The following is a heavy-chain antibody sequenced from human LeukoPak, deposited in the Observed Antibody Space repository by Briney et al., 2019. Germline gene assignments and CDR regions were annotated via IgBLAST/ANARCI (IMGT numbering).Heavy chain of an antibody. CDR1: GYTFTSYA. D-gene: IGHD2-2*01. Sequence: ASVKVSCKASGYTFTSYAISWVRQAPGQGLEWMGWISAYNGNTKYAQKLQGRVTMTTDTSTSTAYMELRSLRSDDTAVYYCARGPIIDIAIVPAADEYYYMDVWGKGTPVTVSS. CDR3: ARGPIIDIAIVPAADEYYYMDV. CDR2: ISAYNGNT. V-gene: IGHV1-18*01. J-gene: IGHJ6*03.